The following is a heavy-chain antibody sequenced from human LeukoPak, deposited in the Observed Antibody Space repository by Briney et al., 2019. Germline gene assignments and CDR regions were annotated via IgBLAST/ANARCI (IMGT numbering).Heavy chain of an antibody. V-gene: IGHV1-2*02. CDR3: ARDVGYSSSWYGGAYPPYYYMDV. Sequence: ASVKVSCQASGYRFTGYYMHWVRQAPGQGLEWMGWINPNSGGTNYAQKFQGRVNMTRDTSISTAYMELSRLRSDDTAVYYCARDVGYSSSWYGGAYPPYYYMDVWGKGTTVTVSS. CDR1: GYRFTGYY. D-gene: IGHD6-13*01. J-gene: IGHJ6*03. CDR2: INPNSGGT.